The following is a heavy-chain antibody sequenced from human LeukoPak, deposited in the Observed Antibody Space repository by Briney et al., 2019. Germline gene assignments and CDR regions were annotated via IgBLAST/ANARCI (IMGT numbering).Heavy chain of an antibody. Sequence: PGGSLRLSCAASGFTFGSYSMNWVRQAPGKGLEWVSSISSSSSYIYYADSVKGRFTISRDNAKNSLYLQMNSLRAEDTAVYYCATGGGGSYYEFDYWGQGTLVTVSS. J-gene: IGHJ4*02. D-gene: IGHD1-26*01. CDR1: GFTFGSYS. CDR3: ATGGGGSYYEFDY. CDR2: ISSSSSYI. V-gene: IGHV3-21*01.